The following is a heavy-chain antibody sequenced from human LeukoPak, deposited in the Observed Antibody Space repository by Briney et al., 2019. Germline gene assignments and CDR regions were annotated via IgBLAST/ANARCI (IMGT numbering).Heavy chain of an antibody. D-gene: IGHD5-18*01. J-gene: IGHJ5*02. CDR2: ISGSGSST. Sequence: PGGSLRLSCAASGFTFSSYTMSWVRQPPGKGRKGVSAISGSGSSTYYADSVKGRFTISRDNSKNTLYLQMNSLRADDTAVYYCAKVDTVLGRPFDPWGQGTLVTVSS. CDR3: AKVDTVLGRPFDP. V-gene: IGHV3-23*01. CDR1: GFTFSSYT.